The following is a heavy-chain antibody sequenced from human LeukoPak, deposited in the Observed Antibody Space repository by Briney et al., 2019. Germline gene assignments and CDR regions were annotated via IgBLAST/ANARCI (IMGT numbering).Heavy chain of an antibody. CDR1: GFTFSSYD. J-gene: IGHJ4*02. Sequence: GASLRLSCAASGFTFSSYDMSWVRQAPGKGLEWVSAISGSGGSTYYAEYVKGRFTITRDNSKTTLYLQMNSLRAEDTAVYYCAKAPYYYDSSGYRGYFDYWGQGTLVTVSS. CDR2: ISGSGGST. V-gene: IGHV3-23*01. D-gene: IGHD3-22*01. CDR3: AKAPYYYDSSGYRGYFDY.